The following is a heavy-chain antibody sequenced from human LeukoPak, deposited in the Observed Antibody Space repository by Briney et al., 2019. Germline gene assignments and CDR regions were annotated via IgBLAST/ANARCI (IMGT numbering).Heavy chain of an antibody. V-gene: IGHV4-59*01. CDR2: IYHSGST. CDR3: ARLAPYSSSWYIDY. J-gene: IGHJ4*02. D-gene: IGHD6-13*01. Sequence: PSETLSLTCTVSGGSISSYYWSWIRQPPGKGLESIGYIYHSGSTTYNPSLKSRVTISIDTSKNQFSLKLSSVTAADRAVYYCARLAPYSSSWYIDYWGQGTLVTVSS. CDR1: GGSISSYY.